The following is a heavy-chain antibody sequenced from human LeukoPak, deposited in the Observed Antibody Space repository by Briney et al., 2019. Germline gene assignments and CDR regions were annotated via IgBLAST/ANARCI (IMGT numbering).Heavy chain of an antibody. J-gene: IGHJ4*02. V-gene: IGHV3-72*01. CDR2: TRNKANSYTT. Sequence: GGSLSLSCAASGFTFSDHYMDWVRQAPGKGLEWVGRTRNKANSYTTEYAASVKGRFTISRDDSKNSLYLQMNTLKAEDTAVYYCARDTGGSGTFLDYWGQGTLVTVSS. D-gene: IGHD3-10*01. CDR1: GFTFSDHY. CDR3: ARDTGGSGTFLDY.